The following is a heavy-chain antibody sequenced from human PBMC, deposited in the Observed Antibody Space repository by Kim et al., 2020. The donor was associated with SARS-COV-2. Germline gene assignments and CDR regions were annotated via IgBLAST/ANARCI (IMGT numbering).Heavy chain of an antibody. CDR2: ISSSSSYI. CDR1: GFTFSSYS. CDR3: ASYIVLMVYANYYGMDV. J-gene: IGHJ6*02. D-gene: IGHD2-8*01. Sequence: GGSLRLSCAASGFTFSSYSMNWVRQAPGKGLEWVSSISSSSSYIYYADSVKGRFTISRDNAKNSLYLQMNSLRAEDTAVYYCASYIVLMVYANYYGMDVWGQGTTVTVSS. V-gene: IGHV3-21*01.